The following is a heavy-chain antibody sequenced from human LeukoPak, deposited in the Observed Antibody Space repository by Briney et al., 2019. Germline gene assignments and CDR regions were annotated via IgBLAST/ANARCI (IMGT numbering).Heavy chain of an antibody. Sequence: SETLSLTCAVSGGSISSGGYSWSWIRQPPGKGLEWIGYIYHSGSTYYNPSLKSRVTISVDRSKNQFSLKLSSVTAADTAVYYWARGVPMVRGGPKNNWFDPWGQGTLVTVSS. CDR3: ARGVPMVRGGPKNNWFDP. J-gene: IGHJ5*02. CDR2: IYHSGST. D-gene: IGHD3-10*01. CDR1: GGSISSGGYS. V-gene: IGHV4-30-2*01.